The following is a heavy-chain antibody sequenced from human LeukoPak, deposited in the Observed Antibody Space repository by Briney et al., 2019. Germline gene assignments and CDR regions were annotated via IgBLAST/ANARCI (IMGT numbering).Heavy chain of an antibody. D-gene: IGHD3-3*01. J-gene: IGHJ6*02. Sequence: PSETLSLTCTVSGGSISSGGYYWSWIRQRPGKGLEWIGYINYSGSTYYNPSLKSRVSISLDTSQNHFSLRLSSVTAADTAVYYCARDEAIFGAGYYYGMDVWGQGTTVTVSS. V-gene: IGHV4-31*03. CDR2: INYSGST. CDR3: ARDEAIFGAGYYYGMDV. CDR1: GGSISSGGYY.